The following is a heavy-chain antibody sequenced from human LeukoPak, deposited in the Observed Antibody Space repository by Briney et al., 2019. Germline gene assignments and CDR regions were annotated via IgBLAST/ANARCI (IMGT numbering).Heavy chain of an antibody. Sequence: SETLSLTCTVSGGSISSSSYYWGWIRQPPGKGLEWIGSIYYSGSTYYNPSLKSRVTISVDTSKNQFSLKLSSVTAADTAVYYCARAAYCSSTSCYGPDPWGQGTLVTVSS. CDR2: IYYSGST. J-gene: IGHJ5*02. D-gene: IGHD2-2*01. V-gene: IGHV4-39*07. CDR3: ARAAYCSSTSCYGPDP. CDR1: GGSISSSSYY.